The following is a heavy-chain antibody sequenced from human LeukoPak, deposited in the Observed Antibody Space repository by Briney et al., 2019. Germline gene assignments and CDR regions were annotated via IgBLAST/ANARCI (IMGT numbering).Heavy chain of an antibody. J-gene: IGHJ4*02. CDR1: GFTFSSYS. CDR3: ARDYSSSNPLPYN. Sequence: GGSLRLSCAASGFTFSSYSMNWVRQAPGKGLEWVSSISSSSTYIYYVDSVKGRFTISRDNAKNSLYLQMNSLRAEDTAVYYCARDYSSSNPLPYNWGQGTLVTVSS. V-gene: IGHV3-21*01. CDR2: ISSSSTYI. D-gene: IGHD6-6*01.